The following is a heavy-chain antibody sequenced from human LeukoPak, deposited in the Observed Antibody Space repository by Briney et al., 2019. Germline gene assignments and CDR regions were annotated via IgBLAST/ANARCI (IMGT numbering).Heavy chain of an antibody. CDR2: IWFDGSTK. V-gene: IGHV3-33*07. Sequence: PGGSLRLSCAASGFTFSSYGMYWVRQAPGKGLEWMAVIWFDGSTKYYADSVKGRFTISRDNSKNTLYLQMSSLRDDDTAVYYCARDEGIASYFDYWGQGTLVTVSS. D-gene: IGHD6-13*01. CDR3: ARDEGIASYFDY. CDR1: GFTFSSYG. J-gene: IGHJ4*02.